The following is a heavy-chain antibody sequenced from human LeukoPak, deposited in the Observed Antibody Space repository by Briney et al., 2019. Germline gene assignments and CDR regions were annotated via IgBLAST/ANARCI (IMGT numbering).Heavy chain of an antibody. CDR2: ISYDGSNK. J-gene: IGHJ4*02. CDR1: GFTFSSYG. D-gene: IGHD6-19*01. CDR3: AVGRRAVAGTEFDY. V-gene: IGHV3-30*03. Sequence: GRSLRLSCAASGFTFSSYGMHWVRQAPGKGLEWVAVISYDGSNKYYADSVKGRFTISRDNSKNTLYLQMNSLRAEDTAVYYCAVGRRAVAGTEFDYWGQGTLVTVSS.